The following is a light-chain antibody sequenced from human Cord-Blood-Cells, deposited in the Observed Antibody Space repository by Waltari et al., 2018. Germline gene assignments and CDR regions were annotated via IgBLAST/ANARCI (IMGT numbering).Light chain of an antibody. CDR3: PQYNIWT. J-gene: IGKJ1*01. CDR1: QSISSW. V-gene: IGKV1-5*01. Sequence: DIQMTQSPSTLSASVGDRVTITCRASQSISSWLAWYQQKPGKAPKLLIYDASSLESGVPSRFRCSGSGTEFTLTISSLQTDDFATYYCPQYNIWTFGQGTKVESK. CDR2: DAS.